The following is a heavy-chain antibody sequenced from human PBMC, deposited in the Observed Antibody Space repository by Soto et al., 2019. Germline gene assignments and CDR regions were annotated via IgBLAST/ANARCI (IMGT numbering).Heavy chain of an antibody. CDR1: GFSLSNARMS. CDR2: IFSNDAK. Sequence: QVTLKESGPVLVKPTETLTLTCTVSGFSLSNARMSVSWIRQPPGKALEWLAHIFSNDAKSYSASLKSRLTSSKATSKSQVVLTMTNMDPVDTATYYCARIRGWGWLGPNDDWGQGTLVTGSS. CDR3: ARIRGWGWLGPNDD. V-gene: IGHV2-26*01. J-gene: IGHJ4*02. D-gene: IGHD3-10*01.